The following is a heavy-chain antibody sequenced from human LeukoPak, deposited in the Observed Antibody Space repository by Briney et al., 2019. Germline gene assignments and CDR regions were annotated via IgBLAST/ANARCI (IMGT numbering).Heavy chain of an antibody. CDR1: GGSISSYY. Sequence: PSETLSLTCTVSGGSISSYYWSWIRQPPGKGLEWIGYIYYSGSTNYNPSLKSRVTISVDTSKNQFSLKLSPVTAADTAVYYCARLREYSYGFTPFDYWGQGTLVTVSS. V-gene: IGHV4-59*01. CDR3: ARLREYSYGFTPFDY. J-gene: IGHJ4*02. CDR2: IYYSGST. D-gene: IGHD5-18*01.